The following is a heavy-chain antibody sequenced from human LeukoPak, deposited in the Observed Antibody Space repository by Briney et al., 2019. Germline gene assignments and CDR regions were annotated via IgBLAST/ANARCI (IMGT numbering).Heavy chain of an antibody. CDR1: GFTFSTYS. CDR3: AKGTVEYYFDY. CDR2: ITSNGGST. J-gene: IGHJ4*02. V-gene: IGHV3-64*02. Sequence: GGSLRLSCAASGFTFSTYSMHWVCQAPGKGLECVSAITSNGGSTYYADSVKGRFTISRDNAKNSLYLQMNSLRAEDTALYYCAKGTVEYYFDYWGQGTLVTVSS. D-gene: IGHD3-3*01.